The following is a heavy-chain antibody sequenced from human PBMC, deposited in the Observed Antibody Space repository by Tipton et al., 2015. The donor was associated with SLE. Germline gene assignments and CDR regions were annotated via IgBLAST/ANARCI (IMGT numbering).Heavy chain of an antibody. CDR1: GDSISDSNYC. V-gene: IGHV4-61*02. CDR2: VYPSGST. Sequence: TLSLTCTVSGDSISDSNYCWSWIRQPAGKGLEWIGRVYPSGSTSYNPSLTSRISISVDTSKSQFSLKLSSVTAADTAVYYCARGGLTYGYYYYMDVWGKGTTVTVSS. D-gene: IGHD4-17*01. CDR3: ARGGLTYGYYYYMDV. J-gene: IGHJ6*03.